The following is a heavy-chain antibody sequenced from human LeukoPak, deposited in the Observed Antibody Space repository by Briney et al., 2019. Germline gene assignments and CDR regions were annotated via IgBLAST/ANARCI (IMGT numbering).Heavy chain of an antibody. V-gene: IGHV4-34*01. CDR2: INHSGST. D-gene: IGHD3-9*01. CDR1: GGSFSGYY. J-gene: IGHJ4*02. Sequence: PSETLSLTCAVCGGSFSGYYWSWIRQPPGKGLEWIGEINHSGSTNYNPSLKSRVTISVDTSKNQSSLKLSSVTAADTAVYYCARGRYAAVGYWGQGTLVTVSS. CDR3: ARGRYAAVGY.